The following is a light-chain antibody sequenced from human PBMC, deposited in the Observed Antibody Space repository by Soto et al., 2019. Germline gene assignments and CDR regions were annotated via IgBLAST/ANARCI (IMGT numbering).Light chain of an antibody. CDR2: GVS. CDR3: ISYTGSSTSYV. V-gene: IGLV2-14*01. Sequence: QSALTQPASVSGSPGQSITISCSGTRSDIGSYNDVAWYQQFPGKTPKILIYGVSNRPSGVSSRFSGSKSGNTASLTISGLQAEDEADYYCISYTGSSTSYVFGSGTKLTVL. J-gene: IGLJ1*01. CDR1: RSDIGSYND.